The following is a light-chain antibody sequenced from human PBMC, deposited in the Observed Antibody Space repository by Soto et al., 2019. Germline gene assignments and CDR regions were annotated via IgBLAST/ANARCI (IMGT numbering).Light chain of an antibody. V-gene: IGKV3-20*01. CDR3: QQYGSSGT. CDR2: GAS. CDR1: QSVSNNY. J-gene: IGKJ1*01. Sequence: EVMLSLSPGTLSLSPGERATLSCRASQSVSNNYLAWYQQKPGQAPRLLIYGASNRATGIPDRFSGSGSGTDFTLTISRLEPEDFAVYYCQQYGSSGTFGQGTKVAIK.